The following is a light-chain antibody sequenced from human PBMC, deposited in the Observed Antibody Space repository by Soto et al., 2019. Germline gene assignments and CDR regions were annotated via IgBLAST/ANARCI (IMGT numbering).Light chain of an antibody. V-gene: IGKV1-9*01. CDR3: QQLNSYPPF. CDR2: AAS. Sequence: DIQLTQSPSFLSASVGDRVTITCRASQGISSYLAWYQQKPGKAHKLLIYAASTLQSGVPSRFSGSGSGTEFTLTISSLQPEDFATYYCQQLNSYPPFFGPGTKVDIK. J-gene: IGKJ3*01. CDR1: QGISSY.